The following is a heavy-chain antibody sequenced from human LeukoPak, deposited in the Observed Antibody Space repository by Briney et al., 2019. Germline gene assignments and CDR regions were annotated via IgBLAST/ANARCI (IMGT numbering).Heavy chain of an antibody. Sequence: PGGSLRLSCEAFGFTFSNYYMNWIRQAPGKGLEWVSSISSSGSTMYYADSVKGRFTISRDNAKNSVYLEMNSLRAEDTAVYYCARGGYLITFGGVDYWGQGTLVTVSS. CDR2: ISSSGSTM. D-gene: IGHD3-16*01. CDR1: GFTFSNYY. J-gene: IGHJ4*02. CDR3: ARGGYLITFGGVDY. V-gene: IGHV3-11*04.